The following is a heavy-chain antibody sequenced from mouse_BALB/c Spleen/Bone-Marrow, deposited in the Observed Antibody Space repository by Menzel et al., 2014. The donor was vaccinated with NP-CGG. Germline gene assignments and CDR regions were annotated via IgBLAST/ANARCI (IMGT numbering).Heavy chain of an antibody. CDR3: ARDVGRLFLDV. D-gene: IGHD3-3*01. J-gene: IGHJ1*01. Sequence: VQLKESGGGLVQPGGSLRPSCATSGFTFTDYYMNWVRQPPGMALEWLGFIRNKANGYTTDYSTSVKGRFTISRDNSQNILYLQMNTLRTEDSATYYCARDVGRLFLDVWGAGTTVTVSS. CDR2: IRNKANGYTT. V-gene: IGHV7-3*02. CDR1: GFTFTDYY.